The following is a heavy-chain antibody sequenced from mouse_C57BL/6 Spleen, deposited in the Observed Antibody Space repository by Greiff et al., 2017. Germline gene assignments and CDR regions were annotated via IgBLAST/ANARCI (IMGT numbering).Heavy chain of an antibody. CDR2: INPNNGGT. D-gene: IGHD2-4*01. CDR3: ARGMDYGAY. Sequence: EVKLVESGPELVKPGASVKIPCKASGYTFTDYNMDWVKQSHGKSLEWIGDINPNNGGTIYNQKFKGKATLTVDKSSSTAYMELRSLTSEGTAVYYCARGMDYGAYWGQGTLVTVAA. V-gene: IGHV1-18*01. J-gene: IGHJ3*01. CDR1: GYTFTDYN.